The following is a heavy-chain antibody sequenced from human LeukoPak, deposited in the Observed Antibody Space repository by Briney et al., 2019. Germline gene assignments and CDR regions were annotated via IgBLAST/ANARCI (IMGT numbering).Heavy chain of an antibody. CDR3: ARDLGFARFDP. V-gene: IGHV3-21*01. CDR2: ISSSSSYI. CDR1: GFTFSSYS. J-gene: IGHJ5*02. D-gene: IGHD1-26*01. Sequence: GGSLRLSCAASGFTFSSYSMNWVRQAPGKGLEWVSSISSSSSYIYYADSVKGRFTISRDNAKNSLYLQMNSLRAEDTAVYYCARDLGFARFDPWGQGTLVTVSS.